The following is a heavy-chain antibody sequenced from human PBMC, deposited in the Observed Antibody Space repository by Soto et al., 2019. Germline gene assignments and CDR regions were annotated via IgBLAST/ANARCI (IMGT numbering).Heavy chain of an antibody. D-gene: IGHD5-12*01. V-gene: IGHV3-23*01. Sequence: EVQLLESGGGLVQPGGSLRLSCAASGFSFSTYSMAWVRQAPGKGPGWVSGLSGGGINTFYADSVKGRFTISVDNSKNTVYLQMNSLRADDTAVYYCAKWSGYGDEWGQGTLVTVSS. J-gene: IGHJ4*02. CDR1: GFSFSTYS. CDR3: AKWSGYGDE. CDR2: LSGGGINT.